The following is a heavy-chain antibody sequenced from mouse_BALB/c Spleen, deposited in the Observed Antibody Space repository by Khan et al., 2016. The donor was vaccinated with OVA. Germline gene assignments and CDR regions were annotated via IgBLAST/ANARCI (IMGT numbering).Heavy chain of an antibody. Sequence: VRLQQSGPELVKPWASVKISCKVSGYTFTDFNLDWGSQSQGRSIEWIGYIFPNSGGTGYNQKFKTKATLTVDTSSSKAYIELRSLTSEDSAVYDCVRSGYGSLDFWGQGTLVTVSS. CDR3: VRSGYGSLDF. V-gene: IGHV1S29*02. J-gene: IGHJ3*01. CDR2: IFPNSGGT. CDR1: GYTFTDFN. D-gene: IGHD1-2*01.